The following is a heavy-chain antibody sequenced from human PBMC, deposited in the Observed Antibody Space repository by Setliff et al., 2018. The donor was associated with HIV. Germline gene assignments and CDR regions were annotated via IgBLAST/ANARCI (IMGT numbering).Heavy chain of an antibody. CDR2: VYHSGAT. CDR1: GDSIGTESF. J-gene: IGHJ4*02. CDR3: ARARVRPSPQYYFDY. V-gene: IGHV4-38-2*01. Sequence: PSETLSLTCAVSGDSIGTESFWAWLRQPPGKGLEWIGTVYHSGATYWQPSLRSRVTIPVDTSKNQFSLKLISVTAADTAVYYCARARVRPSPQYYFDYWGQGALVTVSS.